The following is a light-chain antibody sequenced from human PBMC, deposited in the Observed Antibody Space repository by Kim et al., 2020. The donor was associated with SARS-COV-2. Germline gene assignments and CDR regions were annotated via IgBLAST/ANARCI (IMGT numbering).Light chain of an antibody. J-gene: IGLJ3*02. Sequence: QSVLTQPPSVSGALGQRVTISCTGSSSNIGAGHEVHWYQQIPGTVPKLLIYGNTNRPSGVPDRFSASKSGTSASLAITGLQAEDEADYYCQSYDSRLSDSVFGGGTQLTVL. CDR2: GNT. CDR1: SSNIGAGHE. CDR3: QSYDSRLSDSV. V-gene: IGLV1-40*01.